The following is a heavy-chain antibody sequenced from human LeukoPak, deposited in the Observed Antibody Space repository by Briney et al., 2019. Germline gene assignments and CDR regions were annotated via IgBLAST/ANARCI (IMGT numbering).Heavy chain of an antibody. CDR2: IYWDGDK. J-gene: IGHJ1*01. Sequence: SGPTLVEPTQTLTLTCAFSGFSLTTSGVGVTWIRQPPGKALEWLALIYWDGDKSYSPSLKSRLTVTKDTSNNQVVLTMTNMDPVDTATYYCAHRPGRGIPAGRWGQGTLVTVSS. D-gene: IGHD2-21*01. CDR3: AHRPGRGIPAGR. V-gene: IGHV2-5*02. CDR1: GFSLTTSGVG.